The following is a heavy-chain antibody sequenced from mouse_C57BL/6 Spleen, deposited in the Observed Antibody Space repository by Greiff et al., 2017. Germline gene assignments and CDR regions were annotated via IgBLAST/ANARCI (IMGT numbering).Heavy chain of an antibody. J-gene: IGHJ2*01. D-gene: IGHD2-5*01. CDR2: IYPRSGNT. CDR1: GYTFTSYG. V-gene: IGHV1-81*01. Sequence: QVQLQQSGAELARPGASVKLSCKASGYTFTSYGISWVKQRTGQGLEWIGEIYPRSGNTYYNEKFKGKATLTADKSSSTAYMELRSLTSEDSAVYFCARWDDSNYGYWGQGTTLTVSS. CDR3: ARWDDSNYGY.